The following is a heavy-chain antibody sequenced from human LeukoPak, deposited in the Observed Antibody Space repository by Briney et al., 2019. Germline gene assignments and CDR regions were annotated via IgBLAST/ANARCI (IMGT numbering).Heavy chain of an antibody. CDR3: ARVLRDGYNREAFDY. CDR1: GGSISSYY. Sequence: SETLSLTCTVSGGSISSYYWSWIRQPAGKGLEWIGRIYTSGSITYNPSLKSRVTISVDTSKNQFSLKLSSVTAADTAVYYCARVLRDGYNREAFDYWGQGTLVTVSS. J-gene: IGHJ4*02. D-gene: IGHD5-24*01. CDR2: IYTSGSI. V-gene: IGHV4-4*07.